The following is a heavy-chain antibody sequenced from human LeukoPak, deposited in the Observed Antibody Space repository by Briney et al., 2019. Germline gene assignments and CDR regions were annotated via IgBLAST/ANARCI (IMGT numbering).Heavy chain of an antibody. Sequence: PSETLSLTCTVSGRPISSSSYYWGWIRQPPGKGLGWIGSIYYSGSTYYNPSLKSRVTISVDTSKNQFSLKLSAVTAADTAVFYCARLRFGEFDDAFDIWGQGTMVTVSS. CDR1: GRPISSSSYY. CDR2: IYYSGST. V-gene: IGHV4-39*01. CDR3: ARLRFGEFDDAFDI. J-gene: IGHJ3*02. D-gene: IGHD3-10*01.